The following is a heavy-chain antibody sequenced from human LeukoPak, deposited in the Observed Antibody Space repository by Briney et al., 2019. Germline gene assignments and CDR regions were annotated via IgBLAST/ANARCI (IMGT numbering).Heavy chain of an antibody. CDR3: AKDLGGKPYYYYGMDV. V-gene: IGHV3-23*01. J-gene: IGHJ6*02. Sequence: GGSLRLSCAASGFTFRSYAMSRVRQAPGKGLEWVSAISGGGGSTYYADPVKGRFTISRDTSKNTLYLQMNSLRAEDTAVYYCAKDLGGKPYYYYGMDVWGQGTTVTVSS. CDR2: ISGGGGST. CDR1: GFTFRSYA.